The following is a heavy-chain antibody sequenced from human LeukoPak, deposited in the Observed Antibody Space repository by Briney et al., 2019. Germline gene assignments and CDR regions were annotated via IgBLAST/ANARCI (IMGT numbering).Heavy chain of an antibody. J-gene: IGHJ4*02. V-gene: IGHV3-53*01. CDR2: IYSGDNT. D-gene: IGHD6-19*01. CDR3: ATRSVAGSWSAFDY. Sequence: GGSLRLSCAASGFTVSSNYMSWVRQAPGKGLEWVSLIYSGDNTYYADSVKGRFTISRDNSKNTLYLQMNSLTAEDTAVYHYATRSVAGSWSAFDYWGQGTLVTVSS. CDR1: GFTVSSNY.